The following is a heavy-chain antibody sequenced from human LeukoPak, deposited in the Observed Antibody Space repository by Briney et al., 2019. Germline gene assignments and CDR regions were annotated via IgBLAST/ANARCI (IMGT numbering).Heavy chain of an antibody. D-gene: IGHD6-13*01. J-gene: IGHJ4*02. CDR3: ARAYSSSWSEFDY. CDR2: IYTSGST. Sequence: SETLSLTCTVSGGSISSYYWSWIRQPLGKGLEWIGYIYTSGSTNYNPSLKSRVTISVDTSKNQFSLKLSSVTAADTAVYYCARAYSSSWSEFDYWGQGTLVTVSS. V-gene: IGHV4-4*09. CDR1: GGSISSYY.